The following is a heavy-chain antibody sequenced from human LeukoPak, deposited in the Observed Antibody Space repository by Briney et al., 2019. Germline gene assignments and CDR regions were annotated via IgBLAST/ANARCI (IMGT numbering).Heavy chain of an antibody. D-gene: IGHD2-2*01. CDR3: ARVRRSGRYCSSTSCYGLCY. V-gene: IGHV1-69*13. CDR2: IIPIFGTA. J-gene: IGHJ4*02. Sequence: SVKVSCKASGGTFSSYAINWVRQAPGQGLEWMGGIIPIFGTANYAQKFQGRVTITADESTSTAYMELSSLRSEDTAVYYCARVRRSGRYCSSTSCYGLCYWGQGTLVTVSS. CDR1: GGTFSSYA.